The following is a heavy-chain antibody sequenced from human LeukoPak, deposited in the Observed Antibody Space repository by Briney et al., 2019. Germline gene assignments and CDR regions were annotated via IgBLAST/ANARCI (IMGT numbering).Heavy chain of an antibody. CDR1: GFTFSSYG. CDR3: ATSWGFGSDDDAFDI. Sequence: GGSLRLSCAASGFTFSSYGMHWVRQAPGKGLEWVAVIWYDGSNIYYADSVKGRSTISRDNSKNTLYLQMNSLRAEDTAVYYCATSWGFGSDDDAFDIWGQGTMVTVSS. CDR2: IWYDGSNI. V-gene: IGHV3-33*01. J-gene: IGHJ3*02. D-gene: IGHD2-21*02.